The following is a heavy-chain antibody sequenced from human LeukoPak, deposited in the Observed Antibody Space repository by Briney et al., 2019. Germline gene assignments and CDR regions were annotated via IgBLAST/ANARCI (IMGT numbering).Heavy chain of an antibody. CDR3: AKDGDVVVPGAFPEH. Sequence: GGSLRLSCAASGFTFSTCAMSWVRQAPGKGLEWVSAISGSGGTTYYADSVKGRFTISRDNSKSTVFLHMNSLRAEDTAVYYCAKDGDVVVPGAFPEHWGQGTLVTVSS. CDR2: ISGSGGTT. V-gene: IGHV3-23*01. CDR1: GFTFSTCA. D-gene: IGHD2-2*01. J-gene: IGHJ4*02.